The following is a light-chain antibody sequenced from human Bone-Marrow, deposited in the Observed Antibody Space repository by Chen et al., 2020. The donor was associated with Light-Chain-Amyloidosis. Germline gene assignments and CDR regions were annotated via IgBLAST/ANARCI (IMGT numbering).Light chain of an antibody. J-gene: IGLJ3*02. CDR3: QSYQGSSQGV. Sequence: FMLSQPHSVSESPGQTVIISCTRSSGSIATNYVQWYQQRPGSSPTTVIYEDDQRPSGVPDRFSGSIDRSSNSAPLTISGLKTEDEADYYCQSYQGSSQGVFGGGTKLTVL. CDR2: EDD. V-gene: IGLV6-57*01. CDR1: SGSIATNY.